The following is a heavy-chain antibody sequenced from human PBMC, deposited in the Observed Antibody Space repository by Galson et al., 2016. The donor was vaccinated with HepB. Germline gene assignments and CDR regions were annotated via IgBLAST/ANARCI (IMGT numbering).Heavy chain of an antibody. V-gene: IGHV5-51*01. Sequence: QSGAEVKKPEESLKISCKGSGYSFSNYWIGWVRQMPGKGLEWMGIIYPGDSDTRYSPSFQGQVTISADKSISTAYLQWSSLKASDTAMYYCARRRGNYYGSASSGVDYWGQGTLVTVSS. CDR3: ARRRGNYYGSASSGVDY. CDR1: GYSFSNYW. CDR2: IYPGDSDT. D-gene: IGHD3-10*01. J-gene: IGHJ4*02.